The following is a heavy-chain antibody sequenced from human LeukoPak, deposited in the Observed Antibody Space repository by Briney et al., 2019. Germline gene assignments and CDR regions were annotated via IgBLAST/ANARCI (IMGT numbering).Heavy chain of an antibody. CDR3: AEDNYPGGYYYGMDV. CDR2: ISGSGGST. Sequence: PGGSLRLSCAASGFTFSSYAMSWVRQAPGKGLEWVSAISGSGGSTYYADSVKGRFTISRDNSKNTLYLQMNSLRAEDTAVYYCAEDNYPGGYYYGMDVWGQGTTVTVSS. CDR1: GFTFSSYA. V-gene: IGHV3-23*01. D-gene: IGHD4-11*01. J-gene: IGHJ6*02.